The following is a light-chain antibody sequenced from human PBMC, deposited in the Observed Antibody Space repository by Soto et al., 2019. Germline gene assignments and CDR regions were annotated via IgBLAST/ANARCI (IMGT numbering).Light chain of an antibody. CDR2: EVT. CDR1: SSDVGTYNL. J-gene: IGLJ1*01. V-gene: IGLV2-23*02. Sequence: QSALTQPASVSGSPGQSVTISCTGTSSDVGTYNLVSWYQHHPGKAPKLMIYEVTKRPSGVSNRFSGSKSDTTASLTISGLEAEDEDDYYCCSYVSSSTDVFGTGTKLTVL. CDR3: CSYVSSSTDV.